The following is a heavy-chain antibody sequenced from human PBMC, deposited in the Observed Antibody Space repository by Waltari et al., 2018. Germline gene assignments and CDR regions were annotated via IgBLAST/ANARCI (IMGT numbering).Heavy chain of an antibody. CDR2: IYTSGST. CDR3: ARDGPVNTND. CDR1: GGSISSRGSH. V-gene: IGHV4-61*02. D-gene: IGHD4-17*01. Sequence: QVQLPESGPGLVTPSQHLSLTRTVSGGSISSRGSHWCWIRQPAGKGLKWIGRIYTSGSTNYNPSRKSRVTISVDTSKNQFSLKLSSVTAADTAVYYCARDGPVNTNDWGQGTLVTVSS. J-gene: IGHJ4*02.